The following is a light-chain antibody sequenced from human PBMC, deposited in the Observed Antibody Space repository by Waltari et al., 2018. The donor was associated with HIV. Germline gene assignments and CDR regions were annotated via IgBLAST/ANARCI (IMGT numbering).Light chain of an antibody. V-gene: IGLV1-47*01. CDR3: AAWTDSRYVV. Sequence: QSVLTQPPSASGTPGQRVTIPCSGSSSNIGTHYIYWYQQLPGTAPKLLIYRNNQRPAGVPDRFSGSKSGTSASLAISGRRSEDEADYYCAAWTDSRYVVFGGGTKLTVL. CDR2: RNN. CDR1: SSNIGTHY. J-gene: IGLJ2*01.